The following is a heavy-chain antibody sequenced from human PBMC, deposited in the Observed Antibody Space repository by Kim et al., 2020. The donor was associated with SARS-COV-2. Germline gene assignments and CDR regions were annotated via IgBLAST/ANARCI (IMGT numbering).Heavy chain of an antibody. CDR3: AGTSGSYRQTSFFDY. Sequence: PSLKSRVTISVDTSKNQFSRKLSSVTAADTAVYYCAGTSGSYRQTSFFDYWGQGTLVTVSS. V-gene: IGHV4-39*01. J-gene: IGHJ4*02. D-gene: IGHD1-26*01.